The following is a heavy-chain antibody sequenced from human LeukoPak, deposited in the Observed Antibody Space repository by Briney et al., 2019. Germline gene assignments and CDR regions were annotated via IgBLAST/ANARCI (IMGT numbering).Heavy chain of an antibody. CDR2: IDPYTGNT. V-gene: IGHV1-2*02. CDR1: GYTFVGYY. D-gene: IGHD5-12*01. Sequence: ASVKVSCKASGYTFVGYYLHWVRQAPGQGLEWMAWIDPYTGNTHYAQKFQDRITVTRDTSVSTTYMELSWLTSDDTARYYCAREYSASEHWGQGTLVTVSS. CDR3: AREYSASEH. J-gene: IGHJ4*02.